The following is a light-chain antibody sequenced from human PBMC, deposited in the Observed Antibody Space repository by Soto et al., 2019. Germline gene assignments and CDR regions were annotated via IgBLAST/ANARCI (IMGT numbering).Light chain of an antibody. V-gene: IGKV1-5*01. Sequence: DIQMTQSPSTLSASVGDRVTITCRASQSISSWLAWYQQKPGKAPKLLIYDASSLESGVPSRFSGSGSGTEFTLTISSLQPDDFAIYYSQHSNSYRSWTFGQGTKVAIK. CDR3: QHSNSYRSWT. CDR1: QSISSW. CDR2: DAS. J-gene: IGKJ1*01.